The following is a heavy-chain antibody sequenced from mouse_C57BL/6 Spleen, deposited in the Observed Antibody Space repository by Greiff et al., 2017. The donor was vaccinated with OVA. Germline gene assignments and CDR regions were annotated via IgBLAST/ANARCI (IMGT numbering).Heavy chain of an antibody. V-gene: IGHV3-6*01. CDR1: GYSITSGYY. D-gene: IGHD2-4*01. CDR2: ISYDGSN. CDR3: AREGNYDYDHAMDY. J-gene: IGHJ4*01. Sequence: EVHLVESGPGLVKPSQSLSLTCSVTGYSITSGYYWNWIRQFPGNKLEWMGYISYDGSNNYNPSLKNRISITRDTSKNQFFLKLNSVTTEDTATYYCAREGNYDYDHAMDYWGQGTSVTVSS.